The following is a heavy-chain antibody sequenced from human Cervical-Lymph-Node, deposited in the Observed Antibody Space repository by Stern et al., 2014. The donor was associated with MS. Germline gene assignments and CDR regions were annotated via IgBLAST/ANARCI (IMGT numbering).Heavy chain of an antibody. J-gene: IGHJ3*02. CDR1: GYSFSSYW. CDR2: IFPGDSDT. V-gene: IGHV5-51*01. Sequence: EVQLVQSGAEVKGPGESLKIYCKGSGYSFSSYWIGWVRQMPGRGLEWMGLIFPGDSDTRYSPSFQGQVTISLDKSITTAYLQWSSLKASDTAMYYCARHTTYYYGTSSYDGFDIWGHGTMVIVSS. CDR3: ARHTTYYYGTSSYDGFDI. D-gene: IGHD3-22*01.